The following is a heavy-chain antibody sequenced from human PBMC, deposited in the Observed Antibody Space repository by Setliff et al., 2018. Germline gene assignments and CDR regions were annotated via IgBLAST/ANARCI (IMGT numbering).Heavy chain of an antibody. CDR1: GGSFSGFY. CDR3: ARDPLTTNRRRAFDI. D-gene: IGHD4-17*01. Sequence: SETLSLTCAVYGGSFSGFYWSWIRQPPGKGLEWIGEINHSASTNYNPSLKSRVTISVDTSKNQFSLKLSSVTAADTAVYYCARDPLTTNRRRAFDIWGQGTMVTVSS. V-gene: IGHV4-34*01. CDR2: INHSAST. J-gene: IGHJ3*02.